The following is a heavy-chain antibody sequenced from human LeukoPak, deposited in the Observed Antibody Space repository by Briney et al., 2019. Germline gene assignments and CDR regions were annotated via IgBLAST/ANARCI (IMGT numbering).Heavy chain of an antibody. CDR2: IKQDGSEK. CDR3: ARVAEQLDPFYYYYYMDV. J-gene: IGHJ6*03. Sequence: GGSLRLSCADSGFTFSSYWMSWVRQAPGKGREGVANIKQDGSEKYYVDSVKGRFTISRDNAKNSLYLQMNSLRAEDTAVYYCARVAEQLDPFYYYYYMDVWGKGTTVTVSS. D-gene: IGHD6-13*01. V-gene: IGHV3-7*01. CDR1: GFTFSSYW.